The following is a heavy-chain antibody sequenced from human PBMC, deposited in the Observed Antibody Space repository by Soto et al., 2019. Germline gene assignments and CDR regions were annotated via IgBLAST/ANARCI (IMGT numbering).Heavy chain of an antibody. CDR2: ISAYHGNT. J-gene: IGHJ4*02. CDR1: GYTFTSYG. V-gene: IGHV1-18*01. D-gene: IGHD3-10*01. Sequence: QVQLVQSGAEVKKPGASVKVSCKASGYTFTSYGIRWVRQAPGQGLEWMGWISAYHGNTNYAQKLQGRVTITTDTSTSTAYLELRSPRADEAAVDYCARDLTVVREASRSARGGKGTLVTVSS. CDR3: ARDLTVVREASRSAR.